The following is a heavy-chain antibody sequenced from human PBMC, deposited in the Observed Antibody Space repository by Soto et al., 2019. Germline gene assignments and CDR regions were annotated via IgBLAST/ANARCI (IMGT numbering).Heavy chain of an antibody. J-gene: IGHJ3*02. CDR2: ISYDGSEK. D-gene: IGHD2-8*02. Sequence: GGSLRLSCAASGFTFNTYGMHWVRQAPGKGLEWVAVISYDGSEKYYVDSVKGRFTISKDNSKNTLYLQMNSLRPEDTAVYYCAKATATGGGAFDICGQGTMVTVSS. CDR1: GFTFNTYG. V-gene: IGHV3-30*18. CDR3: AKATATGGGAFDI.